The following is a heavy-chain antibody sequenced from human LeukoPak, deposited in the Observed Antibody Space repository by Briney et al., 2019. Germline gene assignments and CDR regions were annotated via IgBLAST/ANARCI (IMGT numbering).Heavy chain of an antibody. Sequence: PSETLSLTCAVYGGSFSGYYWSWIRQPPGKGLEWIGEINHSGSTNYNPSLKSRVTISVDTSKNQFSLKLSSVTAADTAVYYCARRTDYGESWFDPWGQGTLVTVSS. V-gene: IGHV4-34*01. CDR2: INHSGST. CDR3: ARRTDYGESWFDP. CDR1: GGSFSGYY. J-gene: IGHJ5*02. D-gene: IGHD4-17*01.